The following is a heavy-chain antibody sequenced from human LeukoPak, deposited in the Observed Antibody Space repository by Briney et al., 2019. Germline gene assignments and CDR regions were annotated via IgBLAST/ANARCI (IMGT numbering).Heavy chain of an antibody. CDR3: ARWGAAAGTEDY. J-gene: IGHJ4*02. D-gene: IGHD6-13*01. CDR1: GGSISSYY. V-gene: IGHV4-59*01. Sequence: SETLSLTCTVSGGSISSYYWSWIRQPPGKGLEWIGYIYYSGSTNYNPSLKSRVTISVDTSKNQFSLKLSSVTAADTAVYYCARWGAAAGTEDYWGRGTLVTVSS. CDR2: IYYSGST.